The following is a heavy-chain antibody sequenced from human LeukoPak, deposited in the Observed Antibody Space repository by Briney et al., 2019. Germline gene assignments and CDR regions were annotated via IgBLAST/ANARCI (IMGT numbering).Heavy chain of an antibody. Sequence: ASVKVSCKASGYTFTGYYMHWVRQAPGQGLEWMGWINPNSGGTNYAQKFQGRVTMTRDTSISTAYMELSRLRSDDTAVYYCASTSNLYYYYYYMDVWGKGTTVTVSS. V-gene: IGHV1-2*02. D-gene: IGHD4-11*01. CDR3: ASTSNLYYYYYYMDV. CDR1: GYTFTGYY. J-gene: IGHJ6*03. CDR2: INPNSGGT.